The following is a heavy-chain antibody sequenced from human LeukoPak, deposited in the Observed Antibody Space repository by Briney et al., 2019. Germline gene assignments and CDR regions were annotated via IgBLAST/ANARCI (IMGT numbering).Heavy chain of an antibody. Sequence: PSETLSLTCTVSGGSISSYYWSWIRQPPGKGLEWIGYIYYSGSTNYNPSLKSRVTISVDTSKNQFSLKLSSVTAADTAVYYCARDFGGGYSYGPIWGQGTMVTVSS. D-gene: IGHD5-18*01. CDR3: ARDFGGGYSYGPI. CDR1: GGSISSYY. V-gene: IGHV4-59*12. CDR2: IYYSGST. J-gene: IGHJ3*02.